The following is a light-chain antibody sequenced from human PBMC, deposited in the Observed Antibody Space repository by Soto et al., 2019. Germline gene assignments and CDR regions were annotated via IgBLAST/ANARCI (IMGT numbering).Light chain of an antibody. CDR1: SDDVGAYNY. J-gene: IGLJ1*01. Sequence: QSALTQPASVSGSPGQSITISCTGTSDDVGAYNYVSWYQQHPGKAPKLMIFEVSNRPSGVSNRFSGSKSGNTASLTISGLQAEDEADYYCSSYTSSSTLLYVFGTGTKLTVL. CDR2: EVS. CDR3: SSYTSSSTLLYV. V-gene: IGLV2-14*01.